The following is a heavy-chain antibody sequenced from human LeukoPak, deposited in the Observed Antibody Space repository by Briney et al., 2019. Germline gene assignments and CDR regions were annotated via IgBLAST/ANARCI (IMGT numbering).Heavy chain of an antibody. Sequence: SETLSLTCTVSGGSISSGSYYWSWIRQPAGKGLEWIGYIYYSGSTNYNPSLKSRVAISVDKSKRQFSLNLTSVTAADTAVYYCARGGDYCNSFDPWGQGTLVSVSS. CDR2: IYYSGST. J-gene: IGHJ5*02. CDR1: GGSISSGSYY. CDR3: ARGGDYCNSFDP. D-gene: IGHD4-17*01. V-gene: IGHV4-61*10.